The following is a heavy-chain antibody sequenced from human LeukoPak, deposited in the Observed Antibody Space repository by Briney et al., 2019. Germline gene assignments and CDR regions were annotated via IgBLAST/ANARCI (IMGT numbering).Heavy chain of an antibody. J-gene: IGHJ4*02. CDR1: GFTFSSYA. CDR2: ISSNGGST. Sequence: PGGSLRLSCAASGFTFSSYAMHWVRQALGKGLEYVSAISSNGGSTYYANSVKGRFTISRDNSKNTLYLQMGSLRAEDMAVYYCARVYGDYTVGYFDYWGQGTLVTVSS. V-gene: IGHV3-64*01. CDR3: ARVYGDYTVGYFDY. D-gene: IGHD4-17*01.